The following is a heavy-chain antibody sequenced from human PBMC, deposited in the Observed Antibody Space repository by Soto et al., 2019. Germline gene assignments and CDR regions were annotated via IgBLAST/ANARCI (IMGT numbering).Heavy chain of an antibody. D-gene: IGHD3-16*01. CDR1: GYTFNTFG. Sequence: QIHLVQSGAEVKRPGASVRVSCKASGYTFNTFGITWVRQAPGQGLEWMGCISGNNDKRDYSRRLQGRLTLTADPSTETSYMELTSLTSDDTAVYYCARGWGKYYGVNDHWGQGTLVTVPS. CDR3: ARGWGKYYGVNDH. V-gene: IGHV1-18*01. J-gene: IGHJ4*02. CDR2: ISGNNDKR.